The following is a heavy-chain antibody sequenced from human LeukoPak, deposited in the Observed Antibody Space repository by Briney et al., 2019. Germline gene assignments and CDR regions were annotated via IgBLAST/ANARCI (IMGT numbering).Heavy chain of an antibody. CDR2: ISSSSSCI. CDR1: GFTFSSYS. Sequence: PGGSLRLSCAASGFTFSSYSMNWVRQAPGKGLEWVSSISSSSSCIYYADSVKGRFTISRDNAKNSLYLQMNSLRAEDTAVYYCARDWHYYGSGSYLYYFDYWGQGTLVTVSS. V-gene: IGHV3-21*01. D-gene: IGHD3-10*01. CDR3: ARDWHYYGSGSYLYYFDY. J-gene: IGHJ4*02.